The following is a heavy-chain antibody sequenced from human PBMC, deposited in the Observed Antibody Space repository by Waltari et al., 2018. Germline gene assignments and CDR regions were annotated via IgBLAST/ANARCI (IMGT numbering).Heavy chain of an antibody. V-gene: IGHV4-61*02. D-gene: IGHD2-2*01. CDR3: ARGPYCSSTSCYGQRIDY. J-gene: IGHJ4*02. Sequence: QVQLQESGPRLVKPSQTLSLTCTVPGGSISSCCYSCNWLRQPAGKGLEWIGRIYTNGSTNYNPSLKSRVNTSVDTSKNQFSLSLSSLTAADTAVYYCARGPYCSSTSCYGQRIDYWGQGTLVTVSS. CDR2: IYTNGST. CDR1: GGSISSCCYS.